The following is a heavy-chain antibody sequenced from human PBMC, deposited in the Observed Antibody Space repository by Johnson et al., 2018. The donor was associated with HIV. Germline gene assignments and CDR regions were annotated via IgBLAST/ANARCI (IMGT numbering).Heavy chain of an antibody. Sequence: QVQLVESGGGVVQPGRSLRLSCAASGFTFSSYAMHWVRQAPGKGLEWVAVISYDGSNKYYADSVKGRFTISRDKSENTLYLQMKSLRVEDTAVYYCARSPETGDRLWRAFDIWGHGTMVTVSS. CDR2: ISYDGSNK. D-gene: IGHD4-17*01. J-gene: IGHJ3*02. CDR3: ARSPETGDRLWRAFDI. V-gene: IGHV3-30*04. CDR1: GFTFSSYA.